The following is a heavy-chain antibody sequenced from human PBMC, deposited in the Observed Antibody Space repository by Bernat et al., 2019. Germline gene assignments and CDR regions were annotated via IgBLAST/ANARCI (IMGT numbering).Heavy chain of an antibody. CDR2: ISYDGSNK. J-gene: IGHJ4*02. D-gene: IGHD4-17*01. CDR3: AKVGYGDRSNIDY. CDR1: GFTFSSYG. Sequence: VQLLESGGGLVQPGGSLRLSCAASGFTFSSYGMHWVRQAPGKGLEWVAVISYDGSNKYYADCVKGRFTISRDNSKNTLYLQMNSLRAEDTAVYYCAKVGYGDRSNIDYWGQGTLVTVSS. V-gene: IGHV3-30*18.